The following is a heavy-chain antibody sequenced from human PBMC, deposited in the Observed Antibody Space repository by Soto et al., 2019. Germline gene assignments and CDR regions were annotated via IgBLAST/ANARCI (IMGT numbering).Heavy chain of an antibody. CDR2: IYYSGST. D-gene: IGHD6-19*01. Sequence: QVQLQESGPGLVKPSQTLSLTCTVSGGSISGGDYYWSWIRQPPGKGLEWIGYIYYSGSTYYNPSLKSRVTISVDTSKNQFSLKLSSVTVADTAVYYCARDRNGAGNYFDYWGQGTLVTVSS. CDR1: GGSISGGDYY. V-gene: IGHV4-30-4*01. CDR3: ARDRNGAGNYFDY. J-gene: IGHJ4*02.